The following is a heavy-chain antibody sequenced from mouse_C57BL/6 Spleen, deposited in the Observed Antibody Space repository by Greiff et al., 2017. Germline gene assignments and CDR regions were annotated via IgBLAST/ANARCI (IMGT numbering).Heavy chain of an antibody. CDR1: GYTFTNYW. Sequence: VQLQQSGAELVRPGTSVKMSCKASGYTFTNYWIGWAKQRPGHGLEWIGDIYPGGGYTNYNEKFKGKATLTADKSSSTAYMQFSSLTSEDSAIYYCARRYYDYDRGYYFDYWGQGTTLTVSS. CDR3: ARRYYDYDRGYYFDY. D-gene: IGHD2-4*01. CDR2: IYPGGGYT. V-gene: IGHV1-63*01. J-gene: IGHJ2*01.